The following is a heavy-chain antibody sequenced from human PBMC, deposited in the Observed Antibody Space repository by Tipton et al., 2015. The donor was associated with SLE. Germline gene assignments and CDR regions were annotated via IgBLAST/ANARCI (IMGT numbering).Heavy chain of an antibody. CDR2: ISDGGGS. Sequence: TLSLTCTVSGASITSGTYYWSWIRQPPGKGLEWIGYISDGGGSNHNPSLKSRVTISVDPAKNQFSLKLTSVTAADTAVYYCARGMLTWRGAIIGVDVWGQGTSVNVSS. V-gene: IGHV4-61*01. D-gene: IGHD2-8*01. J-gene: IGHJ6*02. CDR3: ARGMLTWRGAIIGVDV. CDR1: GASITSGTYY.